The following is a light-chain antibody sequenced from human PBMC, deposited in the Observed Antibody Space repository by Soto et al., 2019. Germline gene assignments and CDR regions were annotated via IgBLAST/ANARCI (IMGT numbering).Light chain of an antibody. Sequence: EILLTQSPATLSVSPGETATLSCRASQNVLSDLAWYQQKPGQAPRLLVYGATTRATDAPAKFRGRGSGTEFSLTISSLQSEDSATYYWQQYRSWPRTFGQGSNVEI. V-gene: IGKV3-15*01. CDR3: QQYRSWPRT. CDR1: QNVLSD. CDR2: GAT. J-gene: IGKJ1*01.